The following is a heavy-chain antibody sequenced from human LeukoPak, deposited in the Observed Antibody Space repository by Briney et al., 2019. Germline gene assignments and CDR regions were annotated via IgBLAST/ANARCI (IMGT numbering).Heavy chain of an antibody. D-gene: IGHD4-11*01. V-gene: IGHV4-59*01. CDR2: IYYSGRT. Sequence: SETLSLTRTVSGGSISSDYWSWIRQPPGKGLEWVGYIYYSGRTFYNPSLKSRVTMSVDTSKNQFSLKLSSVTAADTAIYYCARGFYSPAYWGQGTLVTVSS. J-gene: IGHJ4*02. CDR3: ARGFYSPAY. CDR1: GGSISSDY.